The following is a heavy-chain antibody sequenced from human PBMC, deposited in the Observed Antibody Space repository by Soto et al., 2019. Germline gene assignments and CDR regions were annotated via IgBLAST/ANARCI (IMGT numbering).Heavy chain of an antibody. D-gene: IGHD3-22*01. CDR2: INPNSGGT. CDR3: ASFGVVVIRDYFDY. V-gene: IGHV1-2*02. J-gene: IGHJ4*02. CDR1: GYTFTGYY. Sequence: ASVKVSCKASGYTFTGYYMHWVRQAPGQGLEWMGWINPNSGGTNYVQKFQGRVTMTRDTSISTAYMELSRLRSDDTAVYYCASFGVVVIRDYFDYWGQGTLVTVSS.